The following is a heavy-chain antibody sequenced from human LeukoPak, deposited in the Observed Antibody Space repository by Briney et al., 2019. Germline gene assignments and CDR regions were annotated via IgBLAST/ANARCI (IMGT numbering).Heavy chain of an antibody. V-gene: IGHV5-51*01. CDR2: IYPGDADT. D-gene: IGHD2-2*01. Sequence: GESLKISGKGSGYSFTSYWIGWVRQMPGKGLEWMGIIYPGDADTRYSPSFQGQVPISADNSISPAYLQWSSLKASDTAMYYCARRGYCSSTSCYPFDPWGQGTLVTVSS. J-gene: IGHJ5*02. CDR1: GYSFTSYW. CDR3: ARRGYCSSTSCYPFDP.